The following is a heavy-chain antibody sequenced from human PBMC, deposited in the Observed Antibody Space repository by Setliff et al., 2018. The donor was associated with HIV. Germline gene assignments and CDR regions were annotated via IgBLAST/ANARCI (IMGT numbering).Heavy chain of an antibody. CDR2: IYYSGRT. V-gene: IGHV4-61*01. Sequence: SETLSLTCTVSGDSVSSRSYYWSWIRQPPGKGLEWIGYIYYSGRTKYSPSLRSRVTISVDTSKNQFSLKLSSVTAADTAVYYCARGQGDTAMVFDYWGQGTLVTVSS. D-gene: IGHD5-18*01. J-gene: IGHJ4*02. CDR3: ARGQGDTAMVFDY. CDR1: GDSVSSRSYY.